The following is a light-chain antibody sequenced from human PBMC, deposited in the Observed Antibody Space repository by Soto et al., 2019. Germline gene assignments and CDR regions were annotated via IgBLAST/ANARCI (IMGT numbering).Light chain of an antibody. CDR2: SNN. Sequence: QSVLTQPPSASGTPGQRVTISCSGSSSNIGSNTVNWYQQLPGTAPKLLIYSNNQRPSGVPSRFSASKSSTSASLAISWRQSEDEADYYCAAWDDSLSGPVFGGGTQLTVL. CDR3: AAWDDSLSGPV. CDR1: SSNIGSNT. V-gene: IGLV1-44*01. J-gene: IGLJ7*01.